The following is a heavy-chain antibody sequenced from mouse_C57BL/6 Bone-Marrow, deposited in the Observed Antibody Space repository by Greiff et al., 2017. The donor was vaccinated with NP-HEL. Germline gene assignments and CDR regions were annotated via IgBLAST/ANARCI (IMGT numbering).Heavy chain of an antibody. CDR2: IDPENGDT. CDR1: GFNIKDDY. J-gene: IGHJ2*01. V-gene: IGHV14-4*01. CDR3: TRYDHDRDY. D-gene: IGHD2-4*01. Sequence: VQLQQSGAELVRPGASVKLSCTASGFNIKDDYMHWVKQRPEQGLEWIGWIDPENGDTEYASKFQGKATITAEPSSNTAYLQLSSLTSEDTAVYYCTRYDHDRDYWGQGTTLTVSS.